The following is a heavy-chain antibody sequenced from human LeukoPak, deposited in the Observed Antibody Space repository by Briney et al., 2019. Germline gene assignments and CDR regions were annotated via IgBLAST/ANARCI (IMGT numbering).Heavy chain of an antibody. J-gene: IGHJ4*02. CDR2: IYYSGST. V-gene: IGHV4-59*01. Sequence: SETLSLTCTVSGGSISSYYWSWIRQPPGKGVKWIGYIYYSGSTNYNPSLKSRVTISVDTSKNQFSLKLSSVTAADTAVYYCARARYSSSWVDYWGQGTLVTVSS. CDR3: ARARYSSSWVDY. CDR1: GGSISSYY. D-gene: IGHD6-13*01.